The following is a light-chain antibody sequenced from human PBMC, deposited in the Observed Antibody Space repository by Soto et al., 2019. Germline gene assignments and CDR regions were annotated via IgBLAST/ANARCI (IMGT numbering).Light chain of an antibody. CDR3: QHFKTWPLT. CDR1: QSSSID. CDR2: DAS. Sequence: VMTQFPATLSVSPGERTTLFCMASQSSSIDVACYQPKAGQAPRLLICDASTRATGNPARFSGSGSGTDYSRTISSLQSEDFEAYDCQHFKTWPLTFGGGTGVEI. V-gene: IGKV3-15*01. J-gene: IGKJ4*01.